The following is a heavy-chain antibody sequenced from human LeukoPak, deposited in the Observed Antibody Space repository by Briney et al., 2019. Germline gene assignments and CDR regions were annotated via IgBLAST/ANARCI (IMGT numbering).Heavy chain of an antibody. CDR1: GYTLTELS. V-gene: IGHV1-24*01. D-gene: IGHD6-13*01. J-gene: IGHJ3*02. Sequence: GASVKVSCKVSGYTLTELSMHWGRQAPGKGLEWMGGFDPEDGETIYAQKFQGRVSMTEDTSTDTAYMELSSLRSEDTAVYYCATEGSIAAAGTVYDAFDIWGQGTMVTVSS. CDR3: ATEGSIAAAGTVYDAFDI. CDR2: FDPEDGET.